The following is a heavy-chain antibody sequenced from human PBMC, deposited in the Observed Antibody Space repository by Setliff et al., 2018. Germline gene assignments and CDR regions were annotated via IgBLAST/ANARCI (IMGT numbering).Heavy chain of an antibody. V-gene: IGHV1-18*01. D-gene: IGHD2-2*01. CDR3: ERLVRYCTTTSCQRTSGDDF. J-gene: IGHJ4*02. CDR1: GYTYTNYG. Sequence: ASVKVSCKASGYTYTNYGITWVRQAPGQGLEWMGWINNYSFKTNYPQKFLGRVTMTTDTSTSTAYMDLRSLRSDDTAVYYCERLVRYCTTTSCQRTSGDDFWGQGTLVTAPQ. CDR2: INNYSFKT.